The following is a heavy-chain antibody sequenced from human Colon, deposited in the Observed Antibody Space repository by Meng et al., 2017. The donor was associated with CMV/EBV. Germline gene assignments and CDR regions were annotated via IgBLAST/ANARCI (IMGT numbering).Heavy chain of an antibody. V-gene: IGHV3-7*04. CDR2: IKQDGSET. CDR1: GMTLSSYW. J-gene: IGHJ5*01. D-gene: IGHD3-10*01. Sequence: GESLKISCAASGMTLSSYWMTWVRQAPGKGLEWVVNIKQDGSETSYVDSVKGRFTISRDNAKNSLYLQMNNLRAEDTAVYYCARGQLWLDSWGQGTLVTVSS. CDR3: ARGQLWLDS.